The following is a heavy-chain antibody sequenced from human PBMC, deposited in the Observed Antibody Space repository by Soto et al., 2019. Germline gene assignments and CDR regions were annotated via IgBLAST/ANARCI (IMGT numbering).Heavy chain of an antibody. CDR2: IRGSGGST. CDR1: GFTFSIYA. CDR3: AKDSSGWLPPNWFDP. Sequence: GGSLRLSCAASGFTFSIYAMNWVRQAPGKGLEWVSGIRGSGGSTYYADSVKGRFTISRDNSKNTLYLQMNSLRAEDTAVYYCAKDSSGWLPPNWFDPWGQGTLVTVSS. V-gene: IGHV3-23*01. D-gene: IGHD6-19*01. J-gene: IGHJ5*02.